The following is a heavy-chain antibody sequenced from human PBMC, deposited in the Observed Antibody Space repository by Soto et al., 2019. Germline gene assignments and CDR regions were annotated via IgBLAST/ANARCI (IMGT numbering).Heavy chain of an antibody. V-gene: IGHV5-51*01. CDR2: IYPGDSDT. CDR1: GYSFTSYW. Sequence: GESLKISCKGSGYSFTSYWIGWVRQMPGKGLEWMGIIYPGDSDTRYSPSFQGQVTISADKSISTAYLQWSSLKASDTAMYYCARREISSWCDYYGMDVWGQGTTVTVSS. D-gene: IGHD6-13*01. J-gene: IGHJ6*02. CDR3: ARREISSWCDYYGMDV.